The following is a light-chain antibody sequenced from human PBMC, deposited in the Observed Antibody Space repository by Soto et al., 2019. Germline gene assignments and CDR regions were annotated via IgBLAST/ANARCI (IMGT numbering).Light chain of an antibody. Sequence: EILLTQSPVTLSLFPGARATLSCRASQSVSNYLAWYQQKPCQAPRLLIYDAFKRATGIPDRFSGSGSGTDFTLTISSLEPEDFAVYFCQQRSNWPLYTFGQGTKLEIK. CDR1: QSVSNY. J-gene: IGKJ2*01. V-gene: IGKV3-11*01. CDR2: DAF. CDR3: QQRSNWPLYT.